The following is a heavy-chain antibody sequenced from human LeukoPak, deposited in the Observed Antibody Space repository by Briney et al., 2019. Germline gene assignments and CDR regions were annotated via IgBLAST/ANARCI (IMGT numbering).Heavy chain of an antibody. CDR1: GYTFTGYY. CDR3: ARSRHSSGSSDY. D-gene: IGHD1-26*01. CDR2: INPNSGGT. J-gene: IGHJ4*02. V-gene: IGHV1-2*02. Sequence: GASVKVSCKASGYTFTGYYMHWVRQAPRQGLEWMGWINPNSGGTNYAQKFQGRVTMTRDTSISTAYMELSRLRSDDTAVYYCARSRHSSGSSDYWGQGTLVTVSS.